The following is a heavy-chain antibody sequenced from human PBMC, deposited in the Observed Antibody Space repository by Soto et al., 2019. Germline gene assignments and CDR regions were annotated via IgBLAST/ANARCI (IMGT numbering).Heavy chain of an antibody. Sequence: QMQLQESGPGLVKPSQTLSLSCTVSGGSISSAAFYWSWIRPHPGKGLEWIGYISHSGSTYYTPSLKIRVIISADTSKNQFSLNLSSVTAADTAVYYCAREYSYGSNFFDCWGHGALVTVSS. D-gene: IGHD2-15*01. CDR3: AREYSYGSNFFDC. V-gene: IGHV4-31*03. CDR1: GGSISSAAFY. J-gene: IGHJ4*01. CDR2: ISHSGST.